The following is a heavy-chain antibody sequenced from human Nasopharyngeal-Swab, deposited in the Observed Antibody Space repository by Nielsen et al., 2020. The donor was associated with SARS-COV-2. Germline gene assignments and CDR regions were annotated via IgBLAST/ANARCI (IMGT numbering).Heavy chain of an antibody. CDR3: AKDPYYDFWSGYYFDY. Sequence: GESLKISCAASGFTFSSYAMSWVRQAPGKGLEWGSAISGSGGSTYYADSVKGRFTISRDNSKNTLYLQMNSLRAEDTAVYYCAKDPYYDFWSGYYFDYWGQGTLVTVSS. CDR2: ISGSGGST. J-gene: IGHJ4*02. CDR1: GFTFSSYA. V-gene: IGHV3-23*01. D-gene: IGHD3-3*01.